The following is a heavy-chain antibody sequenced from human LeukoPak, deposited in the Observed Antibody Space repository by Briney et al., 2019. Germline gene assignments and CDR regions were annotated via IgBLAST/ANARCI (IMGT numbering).Heavy chain of an antibody. CDR3: AKGLSRYFDWLLQTTNYFDY. D-gene: IGHD3-9*01. Sequence: GGSLRLSCAASGFTFSSYGMHWVRQAPGKGLEWVAVISYDGSNKYYADSVKGRFTISRDNSKNTLYLQMNGLRAEDTAVYYCAKGLSRYFDWLLQTTNYFDYWGQGTLVTVSS. V-gene: IGHV3-30*18. CDR2: ISYDGSNK. J-gene: IGHJ4*02. CDR1: GFTFSSYG.